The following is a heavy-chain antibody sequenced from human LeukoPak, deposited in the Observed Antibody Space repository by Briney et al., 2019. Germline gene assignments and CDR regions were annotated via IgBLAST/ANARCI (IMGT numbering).Heavy chain of an antibody. CDR1: GFTFSSYG. CDR3: VGSSGWWGFDY. Sequence: GGSLRLSCAASGFTFSSYGVSWVRQAPGKGLEWISAISGSGGSTYYADSVKGRFTISRDNSKNMLYLQMNSLRAGDTAVYYCVGSSGWWGFDYWGQGPWSPSPQ. D-gene: IGHD6-19*01. CDR2: ISGSGGST. J-gene: IGHJ4*02. V-gene: IGHV3-23*01.